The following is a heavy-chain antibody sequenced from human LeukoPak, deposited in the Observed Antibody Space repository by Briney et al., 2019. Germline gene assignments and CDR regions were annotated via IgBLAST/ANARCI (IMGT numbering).Heavy chain of an antibody. CDR2: ISAYNGNT. V-gene: IGHV1-18*01. D-gene: IGHD3-22*01. CDR1: GYTFTSYG. CDR3: ARVTMIVYYGMDV. Sequence: ASVTVSCKASGYTFTSYGISWVRQAPGQGLEWMGWISAYNGNTNYAQTLQGRVTMTTDTSTSTAYMELRSLRSDDTAVYYCARVTMIVYYGMDVWGQGTTVTVSS. J-gene: IGHJ6*02.